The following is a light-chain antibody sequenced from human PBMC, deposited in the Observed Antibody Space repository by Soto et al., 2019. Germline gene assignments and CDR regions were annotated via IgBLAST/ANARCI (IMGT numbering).Light chain of an antibody. CDR1: ISNIGAGYD. Sequence: QSVLTQPPSLSGAPGQRVTISCTGSISNIGAGYDVHWYQQLPGTAPKLLIYANNNRPAGVPDRFSVSKSGTSASLVITGLQAEDEADYYCQSYDTSPSGYVFGTGTKVTVL. CDR3: QSYDTSPSGYV. J-gene: IGLJ1*01. CDR2: ANN. V-gene: IGLV1-40*01.